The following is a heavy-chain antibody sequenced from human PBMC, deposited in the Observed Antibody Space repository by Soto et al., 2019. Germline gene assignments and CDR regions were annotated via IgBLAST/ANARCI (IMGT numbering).Heavy chain of an antibody. Sequence: DVQLVESGGVVVQPGGSLRLSCAAAGFTFDDYTMHWIRQAPGKGLEWVALITWDGGFTYYADSVKGRFTISRDNSKNSLYLQMNGLGTEDTALYYCARDPRTSGWYYFDYWGQGTLVIVSS. J-gene: IGHJ4*02. V-gene: IGHV3-43*01. D-gene: IGHD6-19*01. CDR1: GFTFDDYT. CDR3: ARDPRTSGWYYFDY. CDR2: ITWDGGFT.